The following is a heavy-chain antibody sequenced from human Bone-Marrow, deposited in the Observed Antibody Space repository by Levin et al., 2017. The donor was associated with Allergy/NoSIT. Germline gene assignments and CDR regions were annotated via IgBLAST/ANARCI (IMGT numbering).Heavy chain of an antibody. Sequence: AGGSLRLSCAASGFTFTNYAMSWVRQAPGQGLEWVSTISGPSDNTYYADSVKGRFTISRDNSKDTLYLQMNNLRAEDTAVYYCAKDQPGWTAMVTIFDYWGQGTLVTVSS. D-gene: IGHD5-18*01. CDR3: AKDQPGWTAMVTIFDY. CDR1: GFTFTNYA. J-gene: IGHJ4*02. V-gene: IGHV3-23*01. CDR2: ISGPSDNT.